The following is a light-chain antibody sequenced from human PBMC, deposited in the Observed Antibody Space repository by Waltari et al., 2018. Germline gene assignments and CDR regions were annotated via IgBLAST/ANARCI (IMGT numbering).Light chain of an antibody. CDR2: AAS. V-gene: IGKV1-39*01. Sequence: DIQMTQSPSPLSASVGDSITITCRASQSISSSLNWYQQKSGEAPKLLISAASGLQSGVPSRFSGSGSGTDFTLSISSLQPEDFATYYCQQSYSPPPAFGQGTKVEIK. J-gene: IGKJ1*01. CDR1: QSISSS. CDR3: QQSYSPPPA.